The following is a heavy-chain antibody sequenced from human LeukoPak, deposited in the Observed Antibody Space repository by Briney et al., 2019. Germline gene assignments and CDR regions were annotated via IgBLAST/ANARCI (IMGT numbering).Heavy chain of an antibody. CDR2: TYYRSKWIS. CDR3: ARKGTVTTPFDY. CDR1: GNSVSSNSAA. D-gene: IGHD1/OR15-1a*01. J-gene: IGHJ4*02. V-gene: IGHV6-1*01. Sequence: SQTLSLTCAISGNSVSSNSAAWNWIRQSPSRGLEWLGRTYYRSKWISDYAVSVKSRITINADTSKNQFSLQVNSVTPEDTAVYYCARKGTVTTPFDYWGQGILVTVSS.